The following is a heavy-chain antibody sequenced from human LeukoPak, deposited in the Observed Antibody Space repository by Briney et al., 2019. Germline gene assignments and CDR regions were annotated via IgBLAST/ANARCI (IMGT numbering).Heavy chain of an antibody. CDR3: AKDRYYYDSSGYSH. CDR1: GGSFSGYY. V-gene: IGHV4-59*01. Sequence: SETLSLTCAVYGGSFSGYYWSWIRQPPGEGLEWIGYIYYSGSTNYNPSLKSRVTISVDTSKNQFSLKLSSVTAADTAVYYCAKDRYYYDSSGYSHWGQGTLVTVSS. D-gene: IGHD3-22*01. CDR2: IYYSGST. J-gene: IGHJ4*02.